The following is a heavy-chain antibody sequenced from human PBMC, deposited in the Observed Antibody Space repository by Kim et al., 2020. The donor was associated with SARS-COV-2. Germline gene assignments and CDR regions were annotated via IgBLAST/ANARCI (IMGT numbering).Heavy chain of an antibody. CDR3: ARLSGCYPSYFDY. D-gene: IGHD6-19*01. Sequence: STPSLMRRVPISVDTPKLQFSLKLSSVTSADTAVYYCARLSGCYPSYFDYWGQGTLVTVSS. J-gene: IGHJ4*02. V-gene: IGHV4-59*01.